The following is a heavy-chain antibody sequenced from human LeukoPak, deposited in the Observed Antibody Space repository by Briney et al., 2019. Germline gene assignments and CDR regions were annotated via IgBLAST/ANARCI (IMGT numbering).Heavy chain of an antibody. CDR3: AKDKAAAGTPAH. Sequence: PGGSLRLSCAASGSTFSSYAMSWVRQAPGKGLEWVSAISGSGGSTYYADSVKGRFTISRDNSKNTLYLQMNSLRAEDTAVYYCAKDKAAAGTPAHWGQGTLVTVSS. J-gene: IGHJ4*02. V-gene: IGHV3-23*01. CDR1: GSTFSSYA. D-gene: IGHD6-13*01. CDR2: ISGSGGST.